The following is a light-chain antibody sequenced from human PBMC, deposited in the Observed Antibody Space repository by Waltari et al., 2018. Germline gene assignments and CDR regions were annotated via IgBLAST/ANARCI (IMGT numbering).Light chain of an antibody. CDR1: TSDLGGYNY. V-gene: IGLV2-14*01. J-gene: IGLJ3*02. Sequence: QSALTQPASVSGSPGQSITISCSGTTSDLGGYNYVSCYQQPPGTAPKLIIYDVTRRPSGVSNRFSGSKSGNTASLTISGLQAEDEADYYCCSFTSSSTWVFGGGTKLTVL. CDR2: DVT. CDR3: CSFTSSSTWV.